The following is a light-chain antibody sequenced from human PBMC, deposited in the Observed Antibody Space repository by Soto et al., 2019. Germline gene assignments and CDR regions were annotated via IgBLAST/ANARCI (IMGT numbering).Light chain of an antibody. Sequence: EIVMTQSPATLSVSPGERATLSCRASQSVSSNLAWYQQKPGQAPRLLIYGASTGATGIPARFSGSGSGTEFTHTISSLQSEDFAVYYCQQYNNWPPYTFGQGTKLEIK. V-gene: IGKV3-15*01. CDR2: GAS. J-gene: IGKJ2*01. CDR3: QQYNNWPPYT. CDR1: QSVSSN.